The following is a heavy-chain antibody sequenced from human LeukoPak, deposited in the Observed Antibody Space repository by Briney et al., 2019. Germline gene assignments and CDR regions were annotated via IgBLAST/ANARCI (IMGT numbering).Heavy chain of an antibody. V-gene: IGHV4-59*01. CDR1: GGSISNYY. CDR3: ARVMGSGWTGFDY. J-gene: IGHJ4*02. CDR2: IYYSGTT. Sequence: SETLSLTCTVSGGSISNYYWSWIRQPPGKGLEWIGYIYYSGTTNYSPSLKSRVTISVDTSKNQFSLKLSSVTAADTAVYDCARVMGSGWTGFDYWGQGTLVTVSS. D-gene: IGHD6-19*01.